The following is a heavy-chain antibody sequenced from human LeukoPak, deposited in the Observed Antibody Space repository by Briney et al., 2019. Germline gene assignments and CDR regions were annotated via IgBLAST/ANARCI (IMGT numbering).Heavy chain of an antibody. CDR3: ARGGSSGWFDY. CDR2: IYHSGST. CDR1: GGSINSNSYY. J-gene: IGHJ4*02. V-gene: IGHV4-39*07. Sequence: SETLSLTCTVSGGSINSNSYYWGWIRQPPGKGLEYIGSIYHSGSTYYNPSLKSRVTISVDTSKNQFSLKLSSVTAADTAVYYCARGGSSGWFDYWGQGTLVTVSS. D-gene: IGHD6-19*01.